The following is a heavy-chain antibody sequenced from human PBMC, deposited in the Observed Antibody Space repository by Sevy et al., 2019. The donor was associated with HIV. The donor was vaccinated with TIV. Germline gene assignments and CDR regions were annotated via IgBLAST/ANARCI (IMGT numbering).Heavy chain of an antibody. J-gene: IGHJ3*01. CDR1: GYMFTMYG. CDR3: TRDNGHSQYRASDF. D-gene: IGHD2-2*02. CDR2: ISAYSRNT. Sequence: ASVKVSCKTSGYMFTMYGITWVRQAPGQGLEWMGWISAYSRNTNYAQKLQDRVTMTTDTSTSTAYMELRSLRSDDTAVYYCTRDNGHSQYRASDFWGQGTMVTVSS. V-gene: IGHV1-18*01.